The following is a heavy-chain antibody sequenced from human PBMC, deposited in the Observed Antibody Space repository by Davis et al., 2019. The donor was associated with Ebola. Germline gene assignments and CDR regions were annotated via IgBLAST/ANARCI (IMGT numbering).Heavy chain of an antibody. CDR1: GGSISTNNYY. J-gene: IGHJ4*02. V-gene: IGHV4-39*07. CDR2: IYYSGNT. D-gene: IGHD6-13*01. Sequence: MPSETLSLTCTVSGGSISTNNYYWGWLRQSPGKGLEWIGSIYYSGNTYYSPSLKSRVTMSVDTSKNQFSLKLSSVTAADTAVYYCARVSSPSRPEKTSSWYPFVSWGQGILVTVSS. CDR3: ARVSSPSRPEKTSSWYPFVS.